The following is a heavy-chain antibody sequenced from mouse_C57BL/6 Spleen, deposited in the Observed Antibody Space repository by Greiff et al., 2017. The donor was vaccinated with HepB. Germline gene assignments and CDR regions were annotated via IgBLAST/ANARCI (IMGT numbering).Heavy chain of an antibody. CDR2: LDPEHGAT. J-gene: IGHJ2*01. CDR1: GFNIKDDY. D-gene: IGHD1-1*01. Sequence: VHVKQSGAELVRPGASVKLSCTASGFNIKDDYMHWVKQRPEQGLEWIGWLDPEHGATEYASKFQGKATITADTSSNTSYLQLSSLTSEDTAVYYCTCSSYYFDYWGQGTTLTVSS. V-gene: IGHV14-4*01. CDR3: TCSSYYFDY.